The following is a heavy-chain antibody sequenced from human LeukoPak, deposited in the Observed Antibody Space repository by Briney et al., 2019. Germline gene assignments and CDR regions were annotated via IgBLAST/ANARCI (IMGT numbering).Heavy chain of an antibody. V-gene: IGHV1-24*01. Sequence: RASVKVSCKVSGSTLTELSMHWVRQAPGKGLEWMGGFDPEDGETFYAQDFQGRVIMTEDTSTDTAYMELSSLRSEDTAVYYCAAEHEKVDYRSTWFDPWGQGTLVTVSS. CDR2: FDPEDGET. J-gene: IGHJ5*02. D-gene: IGHD4/OR15-4a*01. CDR1: GSTLTELS. CDR3: AAEHEKVDYRSTWFDP.